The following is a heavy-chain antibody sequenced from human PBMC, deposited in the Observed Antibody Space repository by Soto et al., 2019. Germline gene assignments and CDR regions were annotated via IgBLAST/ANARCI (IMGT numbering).Heavy chain of an antibody. V-gene: IGHV4-31*03. J-gene: IGHJ4*02. Sequence: PSETLSLTCTVSGVTISSGAYYWSWIRQHPGKGLEWFGNIYYNGSTYYSPSLKSRVALSLDTSKNQFSVRLSSVTAADTAVYYCARYRFSGSKWSKFDYWGQGTLVTVSS. CDR2: IYYNGST. CDR3: ARYRFSGSKWSKFDY. D-gene: IGHD6-13*01. CDR1: GVTISSGAYY.